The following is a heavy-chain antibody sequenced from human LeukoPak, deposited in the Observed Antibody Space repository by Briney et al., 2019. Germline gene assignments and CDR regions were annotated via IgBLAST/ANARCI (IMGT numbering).Heavy chain of an antibody. J-gene: IGHJ6*02. CDR1: GGSFSGYY. V-gene: IGHV4-34*01. D-gene: IGHD3-10*01. CDR3: ARFYYGSGTPLPYYYGMDV. Sequence: TPSETLSLTCAVYGGSFSGYYCSWIRQPPGKGLEWIGEINHSGSTNYNPSLKSRVTISVDTSKNQFSLKLSSVTAADTAVYYCARFYYGSGTPLPYYYGMDVWGQGTTVTVSS. CDR2: INHSGST.